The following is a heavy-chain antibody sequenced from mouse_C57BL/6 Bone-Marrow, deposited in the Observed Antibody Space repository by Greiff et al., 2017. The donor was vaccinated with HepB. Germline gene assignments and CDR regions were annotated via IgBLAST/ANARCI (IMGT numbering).Heavy chain of an antibody. Sequence: QVQLQQPGAELVKPGASVKLSCKASGYTFTSYWMHWVKQRPGQGLEWIGMIHPNSGSTNYNEKFKSKATLTVDKSSSTGYMQLSSLTSEDAAVYYCARSDYAMDYWGQGTSVTVSS. J-gene: IGHJ4*01. CDR1: GYTFTSYW. V-gene: IGHV1-64*01. CDR3: ARSDYAMDY. CDR2: IHPNSGST.